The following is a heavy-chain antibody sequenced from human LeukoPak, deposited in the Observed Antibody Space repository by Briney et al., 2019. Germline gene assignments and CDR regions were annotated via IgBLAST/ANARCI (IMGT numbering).Heavy chain of an antibody. Sequence: GGSLRLSCAASGFTFSSYAMSWVRQAPGKGLEWVSAISGSGGSTYYADSVKGRFTISRDNSKNTLYLQMNSLRAEDTAVYYCAKDRTRGDYVLRAAWDDEYYFDYWGQGTLVTVSS. J-gene: IGHJ4*02. CDR3: AKDRTRGDYVLRAAWDDEYYFDY. D-gene: IGHD4-17*01. V-gene: IGHV3-23*01. CDR2: ISGSGGST. CDR1: GFTFSSYA.